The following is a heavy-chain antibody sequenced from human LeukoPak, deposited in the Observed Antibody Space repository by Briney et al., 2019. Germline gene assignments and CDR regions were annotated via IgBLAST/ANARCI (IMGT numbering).Heavy chain of an antibody. CDR3: ARALQGNYDSSGYYPGVDY. V-gene: IGHV1-18*01. CDR2: ISAYNGNT. J-gene: IGHJ4*02. D-gene: IGHD3-22*01. CDR1: GYTFTSYG. Sequence: GASVKVSCKASGYTFTSYGISWVRQAPGQGLEWMGWISAYNGNTNYAQKLQGRVTMTTDTSTSTAYMELRSLRSDDTAVYYCARALQGNYDSSGYYPGVDYWGQGTLVTVSS.